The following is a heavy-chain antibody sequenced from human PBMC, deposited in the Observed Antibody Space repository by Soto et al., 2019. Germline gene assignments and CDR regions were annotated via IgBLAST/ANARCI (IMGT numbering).Heavy chain of an antibody. J-gene: IGHJ5*02. Sequence: QVPLVQSGAEVKKPGASVKVSCKASGYTFTNYGISWVRQAPGQGLEWMGWISAYNGNTNYAQNLQGRVTMTTDTSTSTAYLGLGSLRSDDTAVYYCARDRMEQRDGSMRAWGQGTLVTVSS. CDR1: GYTFTNYG. D-gene: IGHD6-25*01. CDR2: ISAYNGNT. V-gene: IGHV1-18*01. CDR3: ARDRMEQRDGSMRA.